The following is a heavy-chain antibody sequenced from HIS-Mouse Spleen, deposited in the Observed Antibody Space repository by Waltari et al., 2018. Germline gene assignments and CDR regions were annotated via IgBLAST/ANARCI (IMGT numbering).Heavy chain of an antibody. J-gene: IGHJ2*01. CDR2: IYYSGGT. V-gene: IGHV4-39*07. Sequence: QLQLQESGPGLVKPSETLSLTCTVSGGSISSSIYYWGWIRQPPGKGLEWIGSIYYSGGTFYNPALKSRVTISVDTSKNQFSLKLSSVTAADTAVYYCARESPYSSSWYDWYFDLWGRGTLVTVSS. CDR1: GGSISSSIYY. D-gene: IGHD6-13*01. CDR3: ARESPYSSSWYDWYFDL.